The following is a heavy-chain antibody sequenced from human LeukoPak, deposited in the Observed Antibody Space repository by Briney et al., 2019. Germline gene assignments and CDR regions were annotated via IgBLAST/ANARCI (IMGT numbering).Heavy chain of an antibody. CDR1: GYTFTGYY. J-gene: IGHJ6*03. CDR2: IIPIFGTA. CDR3: AKTPPETYYDILTGYSTYYYYMDV. V-gene: IGHV1-69*13. D-gene: IGHD3-9*01. Sequence: ASVKVSCKASGYTFTGYYMHWVRQAPGQGLEWMGGIIPIFGTANYAQKFQGRVTITADESTSTAYMELSSLRSEDTAVYYCAKTPPETYYDILTGYSTYYYYMDVWGKGTTVTISS.